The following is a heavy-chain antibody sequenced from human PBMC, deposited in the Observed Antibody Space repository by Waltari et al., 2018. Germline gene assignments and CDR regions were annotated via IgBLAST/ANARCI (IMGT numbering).Heavy chain of an antibody. CDR2: INPSGGST. J-gene: IGHJ6*02. CDR3: ASDTGALWMDV. CDR1: EYTFTSSY. V-gene: IGHV1-46*01. Sequence: QVQLVQSGAEVKKPGASVKISCKTSEYTFTSSYVHWVRQAPGQGLGWMGIINPSGGSTIYEQKFQGRVTMTRDTSTSTVYMELSSLRSEDTAVYYCASDTGALWMDVWGQGTTVTVSS. D-gene: IGHD2-21*01.